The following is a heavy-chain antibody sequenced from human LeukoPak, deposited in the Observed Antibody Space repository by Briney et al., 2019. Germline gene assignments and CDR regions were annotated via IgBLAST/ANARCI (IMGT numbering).Heavy chain of an antibody. CDR3: ASDYDSSGYYFI. J-gene: IGHJ4*02. CDR2: IYYSGST. CDR1: GVSITTYY. Sequence: SETLSLTCTVSGVSITTYYWTWIRQPPGKGLEWIGYIYYSGSTNYNPSLKSRVTISVDTSKNQFSLKLSSVTAADTAVYYCASDYDSSGYYFIWGQGTLVTVSS. V-gene: IGHV4-59*08. D-gene: IGHD3-22*01.